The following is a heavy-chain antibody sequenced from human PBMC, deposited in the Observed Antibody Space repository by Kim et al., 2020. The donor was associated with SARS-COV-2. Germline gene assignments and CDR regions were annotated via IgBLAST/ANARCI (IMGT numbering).Heavy chain of an antibody. CDR2: IIPIFGTA. CDR3: ASLADDYGEGGRIDY. D-gene: IGHD4-17*01. Sequence: SVKVSCKASGGTFSSYAISWVRQAPGQGLEWMGGIIPIFGTANYAQKFQGRVTITADESTSTAYMELSSLRSEDTAVYYCASLADDYGEGGRIDYWGQGTLVTVSS. V-gene: IGHV1-69*13. J-gene: IGHJ4*02. CDR1: GGTFSSYA.